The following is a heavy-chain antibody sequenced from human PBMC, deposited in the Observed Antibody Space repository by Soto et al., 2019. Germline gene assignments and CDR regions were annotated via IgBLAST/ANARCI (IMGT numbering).Heavy chain of an antibody. CDR1: GGSFSGYY. J-gene: IGHJ5*02. Sequence: SETLSLTCAVYGGSFSGYYWSWIRQPPGKGLEWIGEINHSGSTNYNPSLKSRVTISVDTSKSQISLKLSSVTAADTAVYYCARGRVYDFWSGYYTGNWFDPWGQGTLVTVSS. CDR2: INHSGST. CDR3: ARGRVYDFWSGYYTGNWFDP. D-gene: IGHD3-3*01. V-gene: IGHV4-34*01.